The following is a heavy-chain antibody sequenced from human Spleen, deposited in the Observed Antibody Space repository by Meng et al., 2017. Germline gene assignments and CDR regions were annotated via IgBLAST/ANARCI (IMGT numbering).Heavy chain of an antibody. CDR1: GFTFSSYG. CDR3: ARDLATHDPAYSSGWYGMDV. D-gene: IGHD6-19*01. Sequence: GGSLRLSCAASGFTFSSYGMHWVRQAPGKGLEWVAVIWYDGSNKYYADSVKGRFTISRDNSKNTLYLQMNSLRVEDTAVYYCARDLATHDPAYSSGWYGMDVWGQGTTVTVSS. CDR2: IWYDGSNK. V-gene: IGHV3-33*01. J-gene: IGHJ6*02.